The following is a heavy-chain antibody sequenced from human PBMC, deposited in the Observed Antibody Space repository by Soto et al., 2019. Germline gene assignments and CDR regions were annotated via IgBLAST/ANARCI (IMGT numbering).Heavy chain of an antibody. J-gene: IGHJ4*02. CDR3: ATLGPARLLAS. Sequence: PGGSLRLSCAASGFTFSSYAMHWVRQAPGKGLEWVAVISYDGSNKYYADSVKGRFTISRDNSKNTLYLQMNSLRAEDTAVYYCATLGPARLLASWGQGTLVTVSS. D-gene: IGHD1-26*01. CDR1: GFTFSSYA. CDR2: ISYDGSNK. V-gene: IGHV3-30-3*01.